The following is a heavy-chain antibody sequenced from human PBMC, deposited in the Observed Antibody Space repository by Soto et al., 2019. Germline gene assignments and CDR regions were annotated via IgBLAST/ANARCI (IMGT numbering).Heavy chain of an antibody. J-gene: IGHJ1*01. Sequence: QVQLVQSGAEVKKPGASVKVSCKASGYTFTSYGISWVRQAPGQGLEWMGWISAYNGNTNYAQKLQGRVTMTTDTSTSTAYMELRSLRSDDTAVSYCARDEAGYSSSWYDFQHWGQGTLVTVSS. CDR2: ISAYNGNT. V-gene: IGHV1-18*01. CDR1: GYTFTSYG. CDR3: ARDEAGYSSSWYDFQH. D-gene: IGHD6-13*01.